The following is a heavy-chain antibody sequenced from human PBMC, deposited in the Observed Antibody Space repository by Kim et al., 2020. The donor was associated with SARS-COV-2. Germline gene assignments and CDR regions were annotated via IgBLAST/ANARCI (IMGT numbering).Heavy chain of an antibody. CDR1: GFTFSSYS. Sequence: LSLTCAASGFTFSSYSMNWVRQAPGKGLEWVSYISSSSSTIYYADSVKGRFTISRDNAKNSLYLQMNSLRAEDTAVYYCAAFGEDGMDVWGQGTTVTASS. D-gene: IGHD3-10*01. CDR2: ISSSSSTI. CDR3: AAFGEDGMDV. V-gene: IGHV3-48*01. J-gene: IGHJ6*02.